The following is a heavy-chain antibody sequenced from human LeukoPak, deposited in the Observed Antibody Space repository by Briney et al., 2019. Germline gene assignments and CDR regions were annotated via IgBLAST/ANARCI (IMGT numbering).Heavy chain of an antibody. Sequence: ASVKVSCKASGGTFSSYAISWVRQAPGQGLEWMGRINPNSGGTNYAQKFQGRVTMTRDTSISTAYMELSRLRSDDTAVYYCARGGRGDYYGSGRGKSNYYYYGMDVWGQGTTVTVSS. V-gene: IGHV1-2*06. D-gene: IGHD3-10*01. CDR2: INPNSGGT. CDR1: GGTFSSYA. J-gene: IGHJ6*02. CDR3: ARGGRGDYYGSGRGKSNYYYYGMDV.